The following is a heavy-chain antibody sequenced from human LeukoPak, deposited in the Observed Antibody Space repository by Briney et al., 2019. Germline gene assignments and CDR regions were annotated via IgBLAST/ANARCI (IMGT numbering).Heavy chain of an antibody. D-gene: IGHD3-10*01. V-gene: IGHV1-2*02. J-gene: IGHJ5*02. CDR1: GYTFTGYY. CDR3: ARAGITMVRGVHNRFDP. Sequence: ASVKVSCTASGYTFTGYYMHWVRQAPGQGLEWMGWINPNSGGTNYAQKFQGRVTMTRDTSISTAYMELSRLRSDDTAVYYCARAGITMVRGVHNRFDPWGQGTLVTVSS. CDR2: INPNSGGT.